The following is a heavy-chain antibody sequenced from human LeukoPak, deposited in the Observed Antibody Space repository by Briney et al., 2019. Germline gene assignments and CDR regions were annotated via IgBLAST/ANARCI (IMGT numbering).Heavy chain of an antibody. Sequence: PGQSLRLSCTSSGFTFGDYAMTWFRQAPGKGLEWVGFIRNKVFGSTTEYAASVKGRFSISRDDSKSIAYLQMDSLKTEDTAVYYCSTSGYCGSIHCHPSASHYYQHLDVWGKGTTVTVSS. J-gene: IGHJ6*03. CDR3: STSGYCGSIHCHPSASHYYQHLDV. CDR1: GFTFGDYA. CDR2: IRNKVFGSTT. D-gene: IGHD2-2*01. V-gene: IGHV3-49*03.